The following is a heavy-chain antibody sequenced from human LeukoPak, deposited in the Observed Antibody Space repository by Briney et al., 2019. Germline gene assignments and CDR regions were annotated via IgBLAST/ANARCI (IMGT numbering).Heavy chain of an antibody. CDR1: GFTFDDYA. V-gene: IGHV3-9*01. CDR3: AKDKNYYDSSGKFDY. J-gene: IGHJ4*02. D-gene: IGHD3-22*01. CDR2: ISWNSGSI. Sequence: PGGSLRLSCAASGFTFDDYAMHWVRQAPGKGLEWVSGISWNSGSIGYADSVKGRFTISRDNAKNSLYLQMNSLRAEDTALYYCAKDKNYYDSSGKFDYWGQGTLVTVSS.